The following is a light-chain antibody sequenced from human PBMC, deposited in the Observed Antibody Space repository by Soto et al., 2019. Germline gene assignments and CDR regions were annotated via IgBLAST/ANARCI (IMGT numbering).Light chain of an antibody. J-gene: IGKJ1*01. CDR3: QQYNNWPPDRT. Sequence: EIVMTQSPATLSVSPGERATLSCRASQSVSSNLAWYQQKPGQAPRLLIYGASTRATGIPARFSGSGSGTAFTLTISSLQSEDFAIYFCQQYNNWPPDRTFGQGTKVEI. CDR1: QSVSSN. V-gene: IGKV3-15*01. CDR2: GAS.